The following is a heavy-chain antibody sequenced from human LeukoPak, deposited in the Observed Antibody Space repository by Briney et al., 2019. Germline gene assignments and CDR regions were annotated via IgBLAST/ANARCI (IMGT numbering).Heavy chain of an antibody. V-gene: IGHV1-69*13. CDR3: ASASHITMLRGANDY. CDR1: GGTFSSYT. J-gene: IGHJ4*02. CDR2: IIPIFGTA. Sequence: SVKVSCKASGGTFSSYTFSWVRQAPGQGLEWMGGIIPIFGTANYAQKFQGRVTITADESTSTAYMGLSSLRSEDTAVYYCASASHITMLRGANDYWGQGTLVTVSS. D-gene: IGHD3-10*01.